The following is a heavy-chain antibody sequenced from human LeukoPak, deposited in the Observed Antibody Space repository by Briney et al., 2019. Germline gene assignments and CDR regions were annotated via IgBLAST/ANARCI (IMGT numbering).Heavy chain of an antibody. CDR1: GFTFSSYA. CDR3: AKEWRWLQSGNYFDY. CDR2: ISGSGGST. J-gene: IGHJ4*02. V-gene: IGHV3-23*01. D-gene: IGHD5-24*01. Sequence: GGSLRLSCAASGFTFSSYAMSWVRQAPGKGLEWVSAISGSGGSTYYADSVKGRFTISRDNSKNTLYLQMNSPRAEDTAVYYCAKEWRWLQSGNYFDYWGQGTLVTVSS.